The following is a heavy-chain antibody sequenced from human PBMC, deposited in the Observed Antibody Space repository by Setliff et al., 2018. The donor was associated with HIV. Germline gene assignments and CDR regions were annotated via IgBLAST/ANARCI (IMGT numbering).Heavy chain of an antibody. D-gene: IGHD1-1*01. J-gene: IGHJ5*01. Sequence: PGESLKISCAASGFTFSAHQMSWVRQPPGKGLEWVANIKADGTDKYYVDSVKGRFAISRDNSKNSLYLQMNSLRAGDTAVYYCARDWNGDGRSIDSWGQGTPVTVSS. CDR2: IKADGTDK. CDR3: ARDWNGDGRSIDS. CDR1: GFTFSAHQ. V-gene: IGHV3-7*03.